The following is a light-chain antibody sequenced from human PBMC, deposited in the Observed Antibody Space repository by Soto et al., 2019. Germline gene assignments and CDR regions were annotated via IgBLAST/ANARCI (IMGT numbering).Light chain of an antibody. CDR2: GTS. J-gene: IGKJ3*01. V-gene: IGKV3-20*01. Sequence: EIVLTQSPGTLSLSPGERATLSCRASQSVSSKYLAWYQQKPGQAPRVLIYGTSIRASGVPERFSGGASGTDFTRTITRLEPEDSAVYYCQQYGSSLFTFGPETKVDIK. CDR3: QQYGSSLFT. CDR1: QSVSSKY.